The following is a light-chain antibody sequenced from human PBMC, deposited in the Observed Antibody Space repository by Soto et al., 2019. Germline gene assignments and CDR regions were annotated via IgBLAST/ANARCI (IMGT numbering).Light chain of an antibody. Sequence: ENVLTQSPGTLSLSPGEGATLSCRASRGISSTYLAWYQQKPGQAPRLLIYGTSNRATDIPDRFSGSGPGTDFTLTISRLDPEDFAGYFCQQYDSSPPTFGQGTKVEIK. J-gene: IGKJ1*01. CDR3: QQYDSSPPT. CDR1: RGISSTY. V-gene: IGKV3-20*01. CDR2: GTS.